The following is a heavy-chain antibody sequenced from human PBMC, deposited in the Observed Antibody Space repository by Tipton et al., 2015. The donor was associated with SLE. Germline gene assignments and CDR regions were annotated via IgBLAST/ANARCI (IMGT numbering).Heavy chain of an antibody. D-gene: IGHD1-26*01. V-gene: IGHV4-34*09. CDR1: RGSFSGYY. CDR2: IYYGGGT. CDR3: ARLSGSEPAV. Sequence: TLSLTCAVYRGSFSGYYWSWIRRPPGKGLEWIGNIYYGGGTYYNPSLESRVTISLDTSKNQFSLKLNSVTAADTAVYYCARLSGSEPAVWGQGTTVTVSS. J-gene: IGHJ6*02.